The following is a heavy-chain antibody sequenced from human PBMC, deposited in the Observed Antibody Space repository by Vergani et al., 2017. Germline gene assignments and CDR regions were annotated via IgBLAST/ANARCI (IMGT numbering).Heavy chain of an antibody. V-gene: IGHV1-18*01. D-gene: IGHD3-9*01. CDR1: GYTFTSYG. CDR2: ISAYNGNT. CDR3: ASSGRYFDWLPLGPDAFDI. J-gene: IGHJ3*02. Sequence: QVQLVQSGAEVKKPGASVKVSCKASGYTFTSYGISWVRQAPGQGLEWMGWISAYNGNTNYAQKLQGRVTMTTDTSTSTAYMELRSLRSDDTAVYYCASSGRYFDWLPLGPDAFDIWGQGTMVTVSS.